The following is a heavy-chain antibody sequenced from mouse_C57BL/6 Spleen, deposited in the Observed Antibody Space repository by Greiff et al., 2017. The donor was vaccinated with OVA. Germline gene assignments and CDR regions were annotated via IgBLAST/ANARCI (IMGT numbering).Heavy chain of an antibody. CDR1: GYAFSSYW. CDR2: IYPGDGDT. J-gene: IGHJ2*01. CDR3: ARSGYYGSPLDY. Sequence: QVQLQQSGAELVKPGASVKISCKASGYAFSSYWMNWVKQRPGKGLEWIGQIYPGDGDTNYNGKFKGKATLTADKSSSTAYMQLSSLTSEDSAVYFCARSGYYGSPLDYWGQGTTLTVSS. D-gene: IGHD1-1*01. V-gene: IGHV1-80*01.